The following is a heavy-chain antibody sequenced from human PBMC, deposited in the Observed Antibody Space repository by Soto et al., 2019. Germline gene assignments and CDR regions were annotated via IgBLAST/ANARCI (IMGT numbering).Heavy chain of an antibody. CDR3: ARDSDIYYGMDV. V-gene: IGHV3-48*02. D-gene: IGHD3-9*01. J-gene: IGHJ6*02. Sequence: GESLKISCAASGFTFSVHSMNWVRRAPGKGLEWVSYISSTSSARYYADSVRGRFTISRDNVKYSLYLQMNSLTDEDTAVYYCARDSDIYYGMDVWGQGTTVTV. CDR2: ISSTSSAR. CDR1: GFTFSVHS.